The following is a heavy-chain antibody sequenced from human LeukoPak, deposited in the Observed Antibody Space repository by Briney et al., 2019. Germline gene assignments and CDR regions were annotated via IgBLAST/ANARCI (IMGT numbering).Heavy chain of an antibody. Sequence: KTGGSLRLSCAASGFTFSDYYVSWIRQAPGKGLEWLSYISGSGSHTTYADSVRGRFTISRDNAKNSLSLQVNSLRADDTAVYYCARVGSTVAAGTPDYWGQGTLVTVSS. J-gene: IGHJ4*02. CDR3: ARVGSTVAAGTPDY. V-gene: IGHV3-11*06. D-gene: IGHD6-13*01. CDR2: ISGSGSHT. CDR1: GFTFSDYY.